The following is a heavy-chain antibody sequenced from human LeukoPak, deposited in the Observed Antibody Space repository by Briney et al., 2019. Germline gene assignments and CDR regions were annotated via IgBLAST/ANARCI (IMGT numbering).Heavy chain of an antibody. CDR1: GFTFSSYW. D-gene: IGHD1-26*01. CDR3: ARDRLSIVGATGEFDY. V-gene: IGHV3-7*01. CDR2: IKQDGSEK. Sequence: GGSLRLSCAASGFTFSSYWMSWVRQAPGKGLEWVANIKQDGSEKYYVDSVEGRFTISRDNAKNSLYLQMNSLRAEDTAVYYCARDRLSIVGATGEFDYWGQGTLVTVSS. J-gene: IGHJ4*02.